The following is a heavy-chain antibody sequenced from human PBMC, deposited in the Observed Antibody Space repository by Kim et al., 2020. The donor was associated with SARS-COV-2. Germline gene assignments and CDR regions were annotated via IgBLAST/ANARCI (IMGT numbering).Heavy chain of an antibody. V-gene: IGHV3-74*01. J-gene: IGHJ5*02. Sequence: YADSVKGRFTISRDNAKNTLYLQMNSLRADDTAVYYCARTQIAAGPFDPWGQGTLVTVSS. D-gene: IGHD6-25*01. CDR3: ARTQIAAGPFDP.